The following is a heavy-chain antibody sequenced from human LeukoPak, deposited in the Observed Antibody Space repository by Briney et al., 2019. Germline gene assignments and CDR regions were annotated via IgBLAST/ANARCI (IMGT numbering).Heavy chain of an antibody. CDR3: ARDRGQQLDPGYFDL. J-gene: IGHJ2*01. D-gene: IGHD6-13*01. CDR1: GFTFSSYG. V-gene: IGHV3-33*08. CDR2: IWYDGSNK. Sequence: PGGSLRLSCAASGFTFSSYGMHWVRQAPGKGLEWVAVIWYDGSNKYYADSVKGRFTISRDNSKNTLYLQMNSLRAEDTAVYYCARDRGQQLDPGYFDLWGRGTLVTVSS.